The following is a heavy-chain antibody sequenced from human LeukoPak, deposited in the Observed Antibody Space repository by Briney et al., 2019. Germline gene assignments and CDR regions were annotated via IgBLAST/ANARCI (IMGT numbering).Heavy chain of an antibody. V-gene: IGHV3-74*01. Sequence: PGGSLRLSCAASGFTFSSYGMHWVRQAPGKGLVWVSRINSDGSGTSYADSVKGRFTISRDNAKNTLYLQMNSLRAEDTAVYYCTRGYGSSLGGYWGQGTLVTVSS. D-gene: IGHD3-16*01. CDR3: TRGYGSSLGGY. J-gene: IGHJ4*02. CDR1: GFTFSSYG. CDR2: INSDGSGT.